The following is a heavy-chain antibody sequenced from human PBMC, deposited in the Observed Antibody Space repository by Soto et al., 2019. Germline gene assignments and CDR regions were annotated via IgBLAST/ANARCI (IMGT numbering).Heavy chain of an antibody. Sequence: QVPLVQSGAEVKKPGASVKVSCKASGYTFISHGMSWVRQAPGQGLEWMGWISGKNGNTKFAQKFQGRVTLTTDTSTSTAYMEGRSLRTDDTAVYYCARVSSSIVVVPDYGMDVWGQGNTVTVSS. CDR1: GYTFISHG. D-gene: IGHD2-2*01. V-gene: IGHV1-18*04. J-gene: IGHJ6*02. CDR3: ARVSSSIVVVPDYGMDV. CDR2: ISGKNGNT.